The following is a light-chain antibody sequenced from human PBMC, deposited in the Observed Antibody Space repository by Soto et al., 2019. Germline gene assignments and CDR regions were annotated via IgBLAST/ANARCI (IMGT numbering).Light chain of an antibody. Sequence: QSALTQPPSASGSPGQSVTISCTGTSSDVGGYNYVSWYQQHPGKAPKLLLYGRNRPSGVPDRFSGSKSDSSGSLAITGLQGEDEAYYYCQSYDTSLGVWVFGGGTKLTVL. J-gene: IGLJ3*02. V-gene: IGLV2-8*01. CDR2: GR. CDR3: QSYDTSLGVWV. CDR1: SSDVGGYNY.